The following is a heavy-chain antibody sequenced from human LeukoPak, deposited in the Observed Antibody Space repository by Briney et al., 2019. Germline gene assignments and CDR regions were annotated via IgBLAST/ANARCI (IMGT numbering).Heavy chain of an antibody. CDR2: IRTSAEGANYA. CDR1: GFSFTDYP. V-gene: IGHV3-48*02. J-gene: IGHJ4*02. CDR3: ASDQRYAFDY. Sequence: GWSLRLSCATSGFSFTDYPMNWVRQAPGKGLEWVSNIRTSAEGANYAYYADSVKGRVTISRDDAKNTLYLHMNSLRDDDTAVYYCASDQRYAFDYWGQGILVTVSS. D-gene: IGHD3-9*01.